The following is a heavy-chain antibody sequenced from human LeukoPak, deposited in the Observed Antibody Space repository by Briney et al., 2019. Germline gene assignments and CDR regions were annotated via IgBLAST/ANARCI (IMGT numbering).Heavy chain of an antibody. CDR3: AREGDTAMVTPLDY. Sequence: ASVKVSCKASGYTFTSYGISWVRQAPGQGLEWMGWISAYNGNTNYAQKLQGRVTMTTDTSTSTAYMELRSLRSEDTAVYYCAREGDTAMVTPLDYWGQGTLVTVSS. CDR1: GYTFTSYG. V-gene: IGHV1-18*01. CDR2: ISAYNGNT. D-gene: IGHD5-18*01. J-gene: IGHJ4*02.